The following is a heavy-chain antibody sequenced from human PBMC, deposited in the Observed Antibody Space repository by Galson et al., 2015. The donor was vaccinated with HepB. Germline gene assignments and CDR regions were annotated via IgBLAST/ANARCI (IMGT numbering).Heavy chain of an antibody. D-gene: IGHD3-22*01. CDR1: GFTFSDAW. CDR2: IKSKTDGGTT. J-gene: IGHJ5*02. Sequence: SLRLSCAASGFTFSDAWMSWVRQAPGKGLEWVGRIKSKTDGGTTDYAAPVKGRFTISRDDSKNTPYLQMNSLKTEDTAVYYCTTALYYYDSAWWFDPWGQGTLVTVSS. V-gene: IGHV3-15*01. CDR3: TTALYYYDSAWWFDP.